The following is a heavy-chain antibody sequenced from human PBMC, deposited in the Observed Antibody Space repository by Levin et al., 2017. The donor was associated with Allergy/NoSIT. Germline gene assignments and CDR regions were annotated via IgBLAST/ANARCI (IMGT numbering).Heavy chain of an antibody. J-gene: IGHJ4*02. CDR3: GRGRVSYGCDY. CDR1: GFTFSSYG. CDR2: ISYDGTNK. D-gene: IGHD3-10*01. Sequence: PGGSLRLSCAASGFTFSSYGMHWVRQAPGKGLEWVAVISYDGTNKYFADSVKGRFTISRDNSKNTLYLQMNSLRADDTAVYYCGRGRVSYGCDYWGQGTLVTVSS. V-gene: IGHV3-30*03.